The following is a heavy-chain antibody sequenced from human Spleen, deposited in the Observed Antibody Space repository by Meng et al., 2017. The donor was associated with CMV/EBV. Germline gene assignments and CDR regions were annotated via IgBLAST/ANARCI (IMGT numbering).Heavy chain of an antibody. J-gene: IGHJ4*02. D-gene: IGHD3-22*01. V-gene: IGHV3-23*01. CDR1: GFTFSNYA. Sequence: LSCAASGFTFSNYAMNWVRQAPGKGLEWVSTISNSAGTTYYADSVRGRFTISRDDSKNTMYLHMNSLKTDDTAVYYCSRGDSNGPLYWGPGTLVTVSS. CDR3: SRGDSNGPLY. CDR2: ISNSAGTT.